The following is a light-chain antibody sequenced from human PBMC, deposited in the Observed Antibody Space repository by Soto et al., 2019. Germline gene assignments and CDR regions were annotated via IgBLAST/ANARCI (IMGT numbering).Light chain of an antibody. CDR1: SPNIGSNY. CDR2: SDA. Sequence: QSVLTQPPSASGTPGQRVTIYCSGSSPNIGSNYVYWYQQLPGTAPKLLIYSDAQRPSGVPDRISGSKSGTSASLAIRGLRSEDAGDYYCEAWDHSLSGTVFGGGTKLTVL. V-gene: IGLV1-47*01. CDR3: EAWDHSLSGTV. J-gene: IGLJ3*02.